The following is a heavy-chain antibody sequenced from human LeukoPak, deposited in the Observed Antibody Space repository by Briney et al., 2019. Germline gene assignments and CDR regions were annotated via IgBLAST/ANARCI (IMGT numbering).Heavy chain of an antibody. CDR1: GFNFSHSA. CDR2: ISGSGAGT. V-gene: IGHV3-23*01. D-gene: IGHD3-16*01. CDR3: AEAAGGSSDY. Sequence: GGSLRLSCAASGFNFSHSAMNWVRQAPGKGLEWVSTISGSGAGTYYADSVKGRFTISRDNSKNTLYLQMNSLRAEDTAVYYCAEAAGGSSDYWGQGTLVTVSS. J-gene: IGHJ4*02.